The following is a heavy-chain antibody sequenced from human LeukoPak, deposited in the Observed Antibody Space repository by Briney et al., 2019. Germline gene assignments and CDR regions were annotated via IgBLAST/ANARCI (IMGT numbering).Heavy chain of an antibody. CDR2: MNPNSGNT. V-gene: IGHV1-8*02. D-gene: IGHD2-15*01. J-gene: IGHJ4*02. CDR1: GYTFTSYG. CDR3: ARCRVCSGGSCYSD. Sequence: ASVKVSCKASGYTFTSYGISWVRQATGQGLEWMGWMNPNSGNTGYAQKFQGRVTMTRNTSISTAYMELSSLRSEDTAVYYCARCRVCSGGSCYSDWGQGTLVTVSS.